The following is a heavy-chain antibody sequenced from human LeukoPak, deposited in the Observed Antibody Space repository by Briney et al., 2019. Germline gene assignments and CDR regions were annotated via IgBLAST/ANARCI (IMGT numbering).Heavy chain of an antibody. CDR1: GYTFTGYY. D-gene: IGHD4-17*01. Sequence: ASVKVSCKASGYTFTGYYMHWVRQAPGQGLEWMGWINPNSGGTNYAQKFQGRVTMTRDTSISTAYMELSRLRSDDTAVYYCARDDYGDSYYYYGMDVWGQGTTVTVSS. CDR3: ARDDYGDSYYYYGMDV. CDR2: INPNSGGT. J-gene: IGHJ6*02. V-gene: IGHV1-2*02.